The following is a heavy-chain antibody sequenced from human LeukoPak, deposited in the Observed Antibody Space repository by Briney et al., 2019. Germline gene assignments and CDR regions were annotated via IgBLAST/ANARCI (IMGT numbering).Heavy chain of an antibody. J-gene: IGHJ4*02. Sequence: GGSLRLSCAASGFTFSSYWMHWVRQAPGKGLEWVAVISYDGSNKYYADSVKGRFTISRDNSKNTLYLQMNSLRAEDTAVYYCARGDYYGSGSYYNVPDYWGQGTLVTVSS. CDR2: ISYDGSNK. D-gene: IGHD3-10*01. CDR3: ARGDYYGSGSYYNVPDY. CDR1: GFTFSSYW. V-gene: IGHV3-30*03.